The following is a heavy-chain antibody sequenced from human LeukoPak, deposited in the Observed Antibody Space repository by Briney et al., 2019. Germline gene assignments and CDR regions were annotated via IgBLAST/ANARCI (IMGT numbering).Heavy chain of an antibody. CDR1: GGSFSGYY. Sequence: SETLSLTCGVYGGSFSGYYWSWIRQPPGKGLEWIGEINHSGSTNYNPSLKSRVTISVDTSKNQFSLKLSSVTAADTAVYYCARPPFDPWGQGTLVTVSS. J-gene: IGHJ5*02. CDR2: INHSGST. CDR3: ARPPFDP. V-gene: IGHV4-34*01.